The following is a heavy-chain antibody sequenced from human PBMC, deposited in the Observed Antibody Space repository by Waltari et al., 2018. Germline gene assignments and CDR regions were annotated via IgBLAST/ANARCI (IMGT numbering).Heavy chain of an antibody. Sequence: QVQLQESGPGLVKPSETLSLTCTVSGGSISSHYWSWIRQPPGKGLEWIGYIYYSGSTNYNPSLKSRVTISVDTSKNQFSLKLSSVTAADTAVYYCARGRRGSGYSFDYWGQGTLVTVSS. CDR1: GGSISSHY. CDR3: ARGRRGSGYSFDY. CDR2: IYYSGST. D-gene: IGHD3-22*01. J-gene: IGHJ4*02. V-gene: IGHV4-59*11.